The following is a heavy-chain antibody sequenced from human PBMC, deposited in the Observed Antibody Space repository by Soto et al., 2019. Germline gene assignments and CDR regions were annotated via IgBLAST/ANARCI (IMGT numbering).Heavy chain of an antibody. Sequence: QVQLVQSGTEVKKPGSSVKVSCKASGGTFSRYAINWVRQAPGQGLEWMGGITPIFGTPNYAQKFQGRVTSTTVGVTIXAYMELRRLRSEDTAVYYCAQTLGLAVSGPGRFDLWGRGTLVTVTS. CDR3: AQTLGLAVSGPGRFDL. D-gene: IGHD6-19*01. CDR2: ITPIFGTP. V-gene: IGHV1-69*05. CDR1: GGTFSRYA. J-gene: IGHJ2*01.